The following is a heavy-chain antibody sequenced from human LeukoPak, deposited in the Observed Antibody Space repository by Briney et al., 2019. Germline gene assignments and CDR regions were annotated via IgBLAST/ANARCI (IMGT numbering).Heavy chain of an antibody. CDR3: ARLPGYRDGFLYFDH. V-gene: IGHV5-51*01. D-gene: IGHD5-18*01. Sequence: GESLKISCKGSGYSFTSYWIGWVRQMPGKGLEWMGIIYPGDSDTRYSPSFQGQVTISADKSFTTAYLQWSSLKASDTAMYYCARLPGYRDGFLYFDHWGQGTLVTVSS. CDR2: IYPGDSDT. CDR1: GYSFTSYW. J-gene: IGHJ4*02.